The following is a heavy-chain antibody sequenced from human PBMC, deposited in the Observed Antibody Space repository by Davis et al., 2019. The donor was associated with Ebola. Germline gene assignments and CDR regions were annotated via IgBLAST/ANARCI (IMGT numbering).Heavy chain of an antibody. CDR1: GGSISSYY. CDR2: IYTSGST. V-gene: IGHV4-4*07. J-gene: IGHJ3*02. CDR3: ARGLVVYAIGAFDI. D-gene: IGHD2-8*02. Sequence: PSETLSLTCTVSGGSISSYYWSWIRQPAGKGLEWIGRIYTSGSTNYNPSLKSRVTMSVDTSKNQLSLKLSSVTAADTAVYYCARGLVVYAIGAFDIWGQGTMVTVSS.